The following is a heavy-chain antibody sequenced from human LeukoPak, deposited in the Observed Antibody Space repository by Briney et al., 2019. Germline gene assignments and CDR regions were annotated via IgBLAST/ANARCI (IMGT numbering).Heavy chain of an antibody. J-gene: IGHJ6*03. V-gene: IGHV4-38-2*02. CDR2: IYYSGST. Sequence: SETLSLTCTVSGYSISSGYYWGWIRQPPGKGLEWIGSIYYSGSTYYNPSLKSRVTISVDTSKNQFSLKLSSVTAADTAVYYCARDRDIVGYMDVWGKGTTVTVSS. D-gene: IGHD2-15*01. CDR3: ARDRDIVGYMDV. CDR1: GYSISSGYY.